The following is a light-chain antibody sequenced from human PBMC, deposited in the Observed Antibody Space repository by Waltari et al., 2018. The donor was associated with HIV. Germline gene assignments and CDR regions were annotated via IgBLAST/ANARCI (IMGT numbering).Light chain of an antibody. J-gene: IGKJ3*01. CDR2: DAS. V-gene: IGKV1-33*01. Sequence: DIQMTQSPRYMSAFVGGRVTIICRASQGISTWLAWYQQKTGKAPNLLIYDASSLETGVPSRFSGSGSGTDFTFTISSLQPEDIGTYYCQQYDNLFTFGPGTKVEIK. CDR3: QQYDNLFT. CDR1: QGISTW.